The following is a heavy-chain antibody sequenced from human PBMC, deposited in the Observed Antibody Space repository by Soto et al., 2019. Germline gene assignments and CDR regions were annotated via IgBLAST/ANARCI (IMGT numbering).Heavy chain of an antibody. CDR3: AKVTGYCSSSSCRRDYYYYYGMDA. D-gene: IGHD2-2*01. J-gene: IGHJ6*02. CDR2: ISYDGSDK. CDR1: GFTFSNYG. Sequence: GGSLRLSCAASGFTFSNYGMHWVRQAPGKGLEWVAVISYDGSDKYYADSVKGQFSISRDNSKNTLYLQMNSLRAEDTAVYYCAKVTGYCSSSSCRRDYYYYYGMDAWGQGTTVTVSS. V-gene: IGHV3-30*18.